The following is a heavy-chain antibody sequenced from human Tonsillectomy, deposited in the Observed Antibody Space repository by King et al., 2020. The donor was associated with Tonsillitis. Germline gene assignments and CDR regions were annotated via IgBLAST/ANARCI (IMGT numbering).Heavy chain of an antibody. CDR2: XXXXXXXX. CDR1: GFTXXSYA. V-gene: IGHV3-23*04. CDR3: AKGGITIFGVEELGI. J-gene: IGHJ3*02. D-gene: IGHD3-3*01. Sequence: VQLVESGGGXVQXGGSLRLSXAXSGFTXXSYAMSXXRXAXGKXXXWXXXXXXXXXXXXXAXSXXGRXTIXREXXKNTLYLXMXXLRAEDTAVYYCAKGGITIFGVEELGIWGQGTMVTVSS.